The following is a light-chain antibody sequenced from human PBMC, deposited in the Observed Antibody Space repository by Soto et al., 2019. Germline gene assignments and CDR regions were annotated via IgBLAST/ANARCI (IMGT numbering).Light chain of an antibody. CDR3: QQSYSTPRT. CDR1: QSISNY. Sequence: DIQMTQSPSALSASIVDRVTITCRTGQSISNYLNWYQQKPGKAPKLLIYAASSLQSGVPSRFSGSGSGTDYTLTFSRLQPEDFATYYGQQSYSTPRTFGESTKLEIK. CDR2: AAS. V-gene: IGKV1-39*01. J-gene: IGKJ2*01.